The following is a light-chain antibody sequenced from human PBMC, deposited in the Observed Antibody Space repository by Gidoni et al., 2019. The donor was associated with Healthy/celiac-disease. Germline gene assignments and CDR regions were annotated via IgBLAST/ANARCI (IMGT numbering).Light chain of an antibody. CDR3: SSYTRSSTLVV. CDR1: SSDVGGYNY. J-gene: IGLJ2*01. V-gene: IGLV2-14*01. CDR2: DVS. Sequence: QSALTQPASVSGSPGQSITISCTGTSSDVGGYNYVSWYQQHPGKAPKLMIYDVSNRPSGVSNRFSGSKSCNTASLTISGLQAEDVADYYCSSYTRSSTLVVFGGGTKLTVL.